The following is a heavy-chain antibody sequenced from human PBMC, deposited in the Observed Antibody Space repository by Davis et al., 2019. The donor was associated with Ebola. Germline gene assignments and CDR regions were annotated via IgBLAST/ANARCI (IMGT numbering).Heavy chain of an antibody. V-gene: IGHV3-21*01. CDR1: GFTFSSYS. Sequence: GGSLRLSCAASGFTFSSYSMNWVRQAPGKGLEWVSSISSSSSYIYYADSVKGRFTISRDNAKNSLYLQMNSLRAEDTAVYYCARWSGSYWYVFDHWGQGTLVTVSS. CDR3: ARWSGSYWYVFDH. CDR2: ISSSSSYI. D-gene: IGHD1-26*01. J-gene: IGHJ4*02.